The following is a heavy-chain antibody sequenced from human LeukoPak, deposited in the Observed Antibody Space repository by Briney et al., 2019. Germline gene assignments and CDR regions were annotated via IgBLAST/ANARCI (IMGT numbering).Heavy chain of an antibody. CDR1: GFTFSSYW. Sequence: GGSLRLSCVASGFTFSSYWMHWVRQDPRKGLVWVSRINGDGRNINYADSVRGRFTISRDNAKNALYLQMNSLRVEDTAVYYCTRDLMDYDVSTGLHHYYMDVWGQGTTVTVSS. V-gene: IGHV3-74*01. CDR3: TRDLMDYDVSTGLHHYYMDV. CDR2: INGDGRNI. D-gene: IGHD3-9*01. J-gene: IGHJ6*02.